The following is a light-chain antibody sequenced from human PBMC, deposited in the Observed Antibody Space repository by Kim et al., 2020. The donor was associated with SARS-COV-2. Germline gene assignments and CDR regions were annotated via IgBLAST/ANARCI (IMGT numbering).Light chain of an antibody. CDR1: SSEVGGYSY. Sequence: QSVTISCTGTSSEVGGYSYVSWYQQHPGKAPKVMIYAVTKRPSGVPDRFSGSKSGNTASLTISGLQAEDEADYYCCSYAGRSTWVFGGGTQLTVL. J-gene: IGLJ3*02. CDR2: AVT. V-gene: IGLV2-11*03. CDR3: CSYAGRSTWV.